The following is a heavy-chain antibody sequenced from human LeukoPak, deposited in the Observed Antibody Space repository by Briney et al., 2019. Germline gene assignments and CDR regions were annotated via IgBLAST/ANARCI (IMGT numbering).Heavy chain of an antibody. J-gene: IGHJ3*02. V-gene: IGHV1-69*06. CDR3: ARAESYYYDSSGYPQDAFDI. CDR2: IIPIFGTA. Sequence: ASVKVSCKASGGTFSSYAISWVRQAPGQGLEWMGGIIPIFGTANYAQKFQGRVTITADKSTSTAYMELSSLRSEDTAVYYCARAESYYYDSSGYPQDAFDIWGQGTMVTVSS. D-gene: IGHD3-22*01. CDR1: GGTFSSYA.